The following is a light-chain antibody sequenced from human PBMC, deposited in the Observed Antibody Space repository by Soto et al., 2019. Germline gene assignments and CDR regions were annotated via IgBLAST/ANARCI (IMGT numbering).Light chain of an antibody. CDR2: EVT. J-gene: IGLJ1*01. CDR1: GSDVGGYDY. V-gene: IGLV2-14*01. Sequence: QSVLAQPASVSWSPGQSITISCTGTGSDVGGYDYVSWYQHHPGKAPKVMIYEVTNRPSGVSKRFSGSKSGNTASLTISGLLAEDEADYYCSSYTSSSTYVFGTGTKVTVL. CDR3: SSYTSSSTYV.